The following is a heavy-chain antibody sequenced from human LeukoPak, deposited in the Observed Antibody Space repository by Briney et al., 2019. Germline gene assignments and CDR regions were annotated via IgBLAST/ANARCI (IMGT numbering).Heavy chain of an antibody. CDR2: IYSDGST. CDR1: ELTVSSNC. V-gene: IGHV3-53*01. Sequence: GGSLRLSCAASELTVSSNCMTWVRQAPGKGLEWVSFIYSDGSTYYADSVRGRFTISRDNSRNTLFLQMNSLRAEDTAVYYCARRAGIYSHPYDYWGQGTLVTVSS. D-gene: IGHD1-14*01. CDR3: ARRAGIYSHPYDY. J-gene: IGHJ4*02.